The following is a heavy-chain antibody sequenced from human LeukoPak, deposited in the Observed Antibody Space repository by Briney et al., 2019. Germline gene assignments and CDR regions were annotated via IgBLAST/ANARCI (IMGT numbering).Heavy chain of an antibody. CDR1: GYTFTSYD. J-gene: IGHJ6*03. CDR2: MNPNSGNT. CDR3: ARGIHDYYYYYYMDV. Sequence: GASVKVSCKASGYTFTSYDINWVRQATGQGLEWMGWMNPNSGNTGYAQKFQGRVTITRNTSISTAYMELCSLRSEDTAVYYCARGIHDYYYYYYMDVWGKGTTVTVSS. V-gene: IGHV1-8*03.